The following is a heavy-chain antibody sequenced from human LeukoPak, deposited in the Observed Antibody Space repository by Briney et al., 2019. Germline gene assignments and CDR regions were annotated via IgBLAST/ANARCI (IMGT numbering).Heavy chain of an antibody. CDR3: ASVRVPDAFDI. V-gene: IGHV4-4*02. J-gene: IGHJ3*02. D-gene: IGHD2-2*01. CDR1: GGSISSSNW. CDR2: IYHSGST. Sequence: SETLSLTCAVSGGSISSSNWWSWVRQPPGKGLEWIGEIYHSGSTNYNPSLKSRVTISVGKSKNQFSLKLSSVTAADTAVYYCASVRVPDAFDIWGQGTMVTVSS.